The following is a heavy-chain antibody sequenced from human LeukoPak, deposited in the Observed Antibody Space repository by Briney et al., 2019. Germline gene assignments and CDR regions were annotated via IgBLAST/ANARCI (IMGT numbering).Heavy chain of an antibody. D-gene: IGHD4-23*01. V-gene: IGHV3-21*01. Sequence: PGGSLRLSCAASGFTFSSYTMNCVRQAPGKGLEWVSCISSSTSYIYYADSVKGRFTISRDNAKNSLYLQMNSLRADDTAVYYCARVRNPWTTVVVDFDSWGQGTLVTVSS. J-gene: IGHJ4*02. CDR3: ARVRNPWTTVVVDFDS. CDR2: ISSSTSYI. CDR1: GFTFSSYT.